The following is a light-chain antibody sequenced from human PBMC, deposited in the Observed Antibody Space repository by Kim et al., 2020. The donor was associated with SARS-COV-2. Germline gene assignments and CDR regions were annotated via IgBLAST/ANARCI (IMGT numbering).Light chain of an antibody. J-gene: IGKJ3*01. CDR3: KQGNRTRT. CDR1: QSISSY. CDR2: AAS. Sequence: DIQMTQSPSSLSASVGDRVTITCRASQSISSYLNWYQQKPGKAPKLLIYAASSLQSGVPSRFSGSGSGTDFTLTISSLQPENLETYYGKQGNRTRTFGPGPRWISN. V-gene: IGKV1-39*01.